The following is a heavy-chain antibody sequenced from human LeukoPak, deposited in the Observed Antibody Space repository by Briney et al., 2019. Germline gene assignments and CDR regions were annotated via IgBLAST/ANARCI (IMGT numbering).Heavy chain of an antibody. Sequence: GGSLRLSCAASGFTFSSYSMNWVRQAPGKGLEWVSSISSSSSYIYYADSVKGRFTISRDNAKNSLYLQMNSLRAEDTAVYYCARDLDFWSGYYVDWGQGTLVTVSS. CDR2: ISSSSSYI. D-gene: IGHD3-3*01. V-gene: IGHV3-21*01. CDR1: GFTFSSYS. J-gene: IGHJ4*02. CDR3: ARDLDFWSGYYVD.